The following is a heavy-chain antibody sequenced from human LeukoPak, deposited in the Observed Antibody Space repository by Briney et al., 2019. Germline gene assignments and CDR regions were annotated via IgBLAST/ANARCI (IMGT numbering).Heavy chain of an antibody. V-gene: IGHV1-69*13. CDR1: GYTFTSYG. J-gene: IGHJ6*03. CDR3: ASIAPRASSSWYSRYYYMDV. D-gene: IGHD6-13*01. Sequence: ASVKVSCKASGYTFTSYGISWVRQAPGQGLEWMGGIIPIFGTANYAQKFQGRVTITADESTSTAYMELSSLRSEDTAVYYCASIAPRASSSWYSRYYYMDVWGKGTTVTVSS. CDR2: IIPIFGTA.